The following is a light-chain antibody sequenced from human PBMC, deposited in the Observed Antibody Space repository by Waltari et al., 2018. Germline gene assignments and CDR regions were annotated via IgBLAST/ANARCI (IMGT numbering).Light chain of an antibody. CDR3: QQRDNRAWT. CDR1: QSVGYS. CDR2: DAS. V-gene: IGKV3-11*01. Sequence: EIVLTQFPATLSLSPGERATLSCRASQSVGYSLVCYQQKPGQAPRLLIYDASNRATGIPARFSGSRSGADFTLTISSLEPEDFAVYYCQQRDNRAWTFGQGTKVEIK. J-gene: IGKJ1*01.